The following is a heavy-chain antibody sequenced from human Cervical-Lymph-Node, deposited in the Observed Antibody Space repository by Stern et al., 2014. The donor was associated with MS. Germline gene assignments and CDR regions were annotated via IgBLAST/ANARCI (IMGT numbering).Heavy chain of an antibody. CDR2: INTRGSTI. J-gene: IGHJ4*02. V-gene: IGHV3-11*01. CDR3: ATVSTATPDYYFDF. CDR1: GFTFGDFY. Sequence: VQLVESGGGLVKPGGSLRLSCKTSGFTFGDFYMAWIRQAPGKGLEWLSYINTRGSTIYYADSVKGRFTISRDNAQNSLYLHMNSLKAEDTAVYCCATVSTATPDYYFDFWGQGTVVTVSS. D-gene: IGHD4-17*01.